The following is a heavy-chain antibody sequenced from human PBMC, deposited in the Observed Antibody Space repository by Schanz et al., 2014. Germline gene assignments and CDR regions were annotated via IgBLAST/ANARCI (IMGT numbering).Heavy chain of an antibody. CDR1: GFTFSSYA. Sequence: QVQLLQFGGGVVQPGRSLRLSCAASGFTFSSYAMHWVRQAPGKGLEWVAVIWSDGSGKYYADSVKGRFTISRDNAKNSLYLQMNSLRAEDTAVYYCAKDPSHGGYDYYFDYWGQGTLVTVSS. CDR2: IWSDGSGK. J-gene: IGHJ4*02. CDR3: AKDPSHGGYDYYFDY. V-gene: IGHV3-33*03. D-gene: IGHD5-12*01.